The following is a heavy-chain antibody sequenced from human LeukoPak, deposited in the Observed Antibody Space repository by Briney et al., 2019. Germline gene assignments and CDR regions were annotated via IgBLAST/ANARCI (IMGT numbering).Heavy chain of an antibody. D-gene: IGHD2-21*02. J-gene: IGHJ4*02. CDR1: GGSFSGYY. Sequence: SETLSLTCAVYGGSFSGYYWSWIRQPPGKGLEWIGEINHSGSTNYNPSLKSRVTISVDTSENQFSLQLSSVTAADTAVYYCARGVTWNYLNYWGQGTLVTVSS. CDR3: ARGVTWNYLNY. V-gene: IGHV4-34*01. CDR2: INHSGST.